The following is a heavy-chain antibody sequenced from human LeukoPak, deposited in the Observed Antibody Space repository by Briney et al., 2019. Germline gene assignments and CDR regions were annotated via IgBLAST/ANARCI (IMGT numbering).Heavy chain of an antibody. CDR1: GYPFSDYY. Sequence: VKVSCKASGYPFSDYYIHWLQQAPGKGLEWMGRIDPADGETTYAENFQGRVTFTADTSTYTIYMELNSLTLADRAVYFCARDHEERGPYLDLWGQGTQVIVSS. J-gene: IGHJ4*02. V-gene: IGHV1-69-2*01. D-gene: IGHD3-10*01. CDR3: ARDHEERGPYLDL. CDR2: IDPADGET.